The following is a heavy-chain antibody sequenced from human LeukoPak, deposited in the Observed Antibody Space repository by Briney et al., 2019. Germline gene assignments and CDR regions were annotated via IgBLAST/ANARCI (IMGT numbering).Heavy chain of an antibody. Sequence: ASVKVSCKASGYTFTSFYMHWVRQAPGHGLEWMGIINPSGGSTSYAQKFQGRVTMTRDTSTSTVYMELSSLRSEDTAVYYCARAFYYDSSGYYQGAFDIWGQGTMVTVSS. D-gene: IGHD3-22*01. CDR3: ARAFYYDSSGYYQGAFDI. J-gene: IGHJ3*02. V-gene: IGHV1-46*01. CDR2: INPSGGST. CDR1: GYTFTSFY.